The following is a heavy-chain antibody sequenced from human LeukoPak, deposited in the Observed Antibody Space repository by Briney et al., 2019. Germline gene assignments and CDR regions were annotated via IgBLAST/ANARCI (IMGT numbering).Heavy chain of an antibody. D-gene: IGHD4-17*01. CDR2: MRYDGNKK. J-gene: IGHJ3*02. V-gene: IGHV3-30*02. CDR3: AKVAEYGDNDAFDI. Sequence: GGSLRLSCAASGFTFSNYGIHWARQAAGKGLEWVAFMRYDGNKKYYVDSGKGRFTVSRDNSKNTLYLQLNSLRAEDTAVYYCAKVAEYGDNDAFDIWGQGTMVTVSS. CDR1: GFTFSNYG.